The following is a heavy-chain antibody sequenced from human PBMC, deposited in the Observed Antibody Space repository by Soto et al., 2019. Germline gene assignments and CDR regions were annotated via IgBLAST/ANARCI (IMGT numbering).Heavy chain of an antibody. CDR2: IPYDGSDQ. J-gene: IGHJ6*02. V-gene: IGHV3-30*03. CDR3: ATKRSVGWCLVVDD. Sequence: QMQLVESGGGVVQPGRSLRLSCAASGFAFNNYVMHWVRQAPGKGLEWVAVIPYDGSDQYYADSVKGRFTISRDNSKNMLYLQMNSLRAEDTAVYYCATKRSVGWCLVVDDWGLGTTVTVSS. D-gene: IGHD2-21*01. CDR1: GFAFNNYV.